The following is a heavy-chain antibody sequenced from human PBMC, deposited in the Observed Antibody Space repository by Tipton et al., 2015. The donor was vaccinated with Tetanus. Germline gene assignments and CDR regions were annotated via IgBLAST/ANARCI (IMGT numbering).Heavy chain of an antibody. CDR3: AREPSFGEYDY. CDR2: VWYDGSRQ. CDR1: GFTFNGYG. Sequence: SLRLSCAASGFTFNGYGMHWVRQAPGKGLEWLALVWYDGSRQYYADSVKGRFTISRDNSKNTVYLQIDNVRPEDTALYYCAREPSFGEYDYRGQGTLVTVSS. V-gene: IGHV3-33*01. J-gene: IGHJ4*02. D-gene: IGHD3-10*01.